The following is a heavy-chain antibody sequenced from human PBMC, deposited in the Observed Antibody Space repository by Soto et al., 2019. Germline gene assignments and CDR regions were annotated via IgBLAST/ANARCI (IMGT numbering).Heavy chain of an antibody. CDR1: GVGGPFW. J-gene: IGHJ4*02. D-gene: IGHD2-21*01. CDR2: IKKDASEK. V-gene: IGHV3-7*01. CDR3: RLGHYSGL. Sequence: GGALLVSCEISGVGGPFWMSWVRQAPGKGLEWVANIKKDASEKFYVDSVKGRFTISRDKAKNSAYLQMNNLRAEDTAIYYCRLGHYSGLRGQRTLVTVSS.